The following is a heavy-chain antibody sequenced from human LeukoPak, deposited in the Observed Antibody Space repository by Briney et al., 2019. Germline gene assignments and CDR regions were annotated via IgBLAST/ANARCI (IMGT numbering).Heavy chain of an antibody. CDR3: AKDRVGGALEF. CDR2: IMEDGSVQ. D-gene: IGHD2-21*01. Sequence: GESLRLSCAASGFTFGKTWMSWVRQAPGKGLEWVACIMEDGSVQKYVDSVRGRFTISRDNARNSLYLQMNSLRVEDTAVYYCAKDRVGGALEFWGQGTLAIVSS. J-gene: IGHJ4*02. V-gene: IGHV3-7*01. CDR1: GFTFGKTW.